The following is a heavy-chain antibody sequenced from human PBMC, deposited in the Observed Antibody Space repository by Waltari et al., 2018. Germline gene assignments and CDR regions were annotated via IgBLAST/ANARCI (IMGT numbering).Heavy chain of an antibody. J-gene: IGHJ5*02. D-gene: IGHD3-10*01. Sequence: EVQLVESGGGLVQPGGSLRLRCTASGFSFSSYSMHWVRQAPGNGLEYFSAISGNGDSIYYADSVKGRFTISRDNSKNMLYLQMGSLRAEDMAVYYCARDGRPYGGPNWFDPWGQGTLVTVSS. CDR2: ISGNGDSI. CDR3: ARDGRPYGGPNWFDP. V-gene: IGHV3-64*07. CDR1: GFSFSSYS.